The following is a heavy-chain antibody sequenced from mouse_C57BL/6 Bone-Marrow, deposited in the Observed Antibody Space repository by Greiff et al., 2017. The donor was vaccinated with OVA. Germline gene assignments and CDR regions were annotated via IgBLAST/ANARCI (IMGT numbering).Heavy chain of an antibody. V-gene: IGHV1-81*01. J-gene: IGHJ3*01. CDR2: IYPRSGNT. CDR1: GYTFTSYG. Sequence: QVQLQQSGAELARPGASVKLSCKASGYTFTSYGISWVKQRTGQGLEWIGEIYPRSGNTYYNEKFKGKATFTADTSSNTAYMQLSSLTTEDSAIYYCARGFAYWGQGTLVTVSA. CDR3: ARGFAY.